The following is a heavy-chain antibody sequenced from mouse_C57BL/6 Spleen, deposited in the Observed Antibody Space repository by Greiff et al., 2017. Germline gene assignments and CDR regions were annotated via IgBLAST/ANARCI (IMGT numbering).Heavy chain of an antibody. J-gene: IGHJ4*01. D-gene: IGHD2-2*01. V-gene: IGHV1-62-2*01. CDR1: GYTFTEYT. Sequence: VQLQQSGAELVKPGASVKLSCKASGYTFTEYTIHWVKQRSGQGLEWIGWFYPGSGSIKYNEKFKDKATLTADKSSSTVYMELSRLTSEDSAVYFCARHEGLSDDGYDGNYAMDYWGQGTSVTVSS. CDR2: FYPGSGSI. CDR3: ARHEGLSDDGYDGNYAMDY.